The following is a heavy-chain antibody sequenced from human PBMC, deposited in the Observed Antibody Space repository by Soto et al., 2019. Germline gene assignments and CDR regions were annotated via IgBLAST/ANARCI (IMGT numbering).Heavy chain of an antibody. CDR3: ARTYGRNFDY. CDR2: IYYSGST. CDR1: GGSISRYY. Sequence: QVQLQASGPGLVKPSETLSLTCTVSGGSISRYYWSWIRQPPGKGLEWIGYIYYSGSTNYNPSLKSRVTISVDTSKNQFSLKLSSVTAADTALYYCARTYGRNFDYWGQGTLVTVSS. J-gene: IGHJ4*02. D-gene: IGHD3-10*01. V-gene: IGHV4-59*01.